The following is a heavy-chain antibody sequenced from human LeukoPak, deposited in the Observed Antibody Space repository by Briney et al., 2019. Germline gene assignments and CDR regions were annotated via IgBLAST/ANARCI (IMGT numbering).Heavy chain of an antibody. CDR3: ARDYYDSLDY. J-gene: IGHJ4*02. V-gene: IGHV1-46*01. CDR1: GYTLTELS. D-gene: IGHD3-22*01. Sequence: ASVKVSCKVSGYTLTELSMHWVRQAPGKGLEWMGIINPSGGSTSYAQKFQGRVTMTRDTSTSTVYMELSSLRSEDTAVYYCARDYYDSLDYWGQGTLVTVSS. CDR2: INPSGGST.